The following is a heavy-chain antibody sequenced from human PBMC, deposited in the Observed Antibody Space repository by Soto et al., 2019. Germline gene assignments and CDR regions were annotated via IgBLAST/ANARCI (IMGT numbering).Heavy chain of an antibody. V-gene: IGHV1-24*01. CDR3: ATDRGSAVAGAFDI. J-gene: IGHJ3*02. CDR1: GCTLTELS. CDR2: FDPEDGET. Sequence: ASVKVSCKVSGCTLTELSMHWVRQAPGKGLEWMGGFDPEDGETIYAQKFQGRVTMTEDTSTDTAYMELSSLRSEDTAVYYCATDRGSAVAGAFDIWGQGTMVTVSS. D-gene: IGHD6-19*01.